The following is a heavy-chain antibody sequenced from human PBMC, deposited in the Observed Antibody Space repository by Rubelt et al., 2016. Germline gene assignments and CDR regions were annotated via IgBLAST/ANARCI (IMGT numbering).Heavy chain of an antibody. CDR3: VRGSHCGGDCYPHYYHGLDV. Sequence: QLQLQESGSGLVKSSQTLSLTCVVSGGSMSSGSYSWSWIRQPPGKGLEWVGYIYHGGSTHYNPSLTSRLTISVDRSKNQFSLNLRSVTAAATAVYYCVRGSHCGGDCYPHYYHGLDVWGRGTTVTVSS. V-gene: IGHV4-30-2*01. CDR2: IYHGGST. J-gene: IGHJ6*02. CDR1: GGSMSSGSYS. D-gene: IGHD2-21*02.